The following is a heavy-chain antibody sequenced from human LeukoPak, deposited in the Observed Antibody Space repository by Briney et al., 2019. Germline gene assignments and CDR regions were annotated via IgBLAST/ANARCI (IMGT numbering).Heavy chain of an antibody. CDR2: INHSGST. CDR1: GFTFSSYS. V-gene: IGHV4-34*01. Sequence: LRLSCAASGFTFSSYSMNWARQPPGKGLEWIGEINHSGSTNYNPSLKSRVTISVDTSKNQFSLKLSSVTAADTAVYYCASLPPPFDIWGQGTMVTVSS. D-gene: IGHD1-14*01. J-gene: IGHJ3*02. CDR3: ASLPPPFDI.